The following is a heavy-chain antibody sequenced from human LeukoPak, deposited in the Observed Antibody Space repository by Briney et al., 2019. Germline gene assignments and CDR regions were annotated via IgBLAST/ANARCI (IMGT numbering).Heavy chain of an antibody. D-gene: IGHD3-10*01. CDR3: ARGVYSSGSYGMDV. Sequence: GGSLRLSCAASEFTFSSYWMHWVRQAPGKGLVWVSRINSDGTTTGYADSVKGRFTISRDNAKNTLYLQMNSLRAEDTAMYYCARGVYSSGSYGMDVWGQGTTVTVSS. V-gene: IGHV3-74*01. J-gene: IGHJ6*02. CDR1: EFTFSSYW. CDR2: INSDGTTT.